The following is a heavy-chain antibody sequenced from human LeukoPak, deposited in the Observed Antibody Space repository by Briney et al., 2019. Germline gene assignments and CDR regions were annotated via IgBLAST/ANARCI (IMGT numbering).Heavy chain of an antibody. Sequence: SETLSLTCTVSGDSISSGDYYWSWIRQPPGKGLEWIGSIYYSGSTYYNPSLKSRVTISVDTSKNQFSLKLSSVTAADTAVYYCARDRSGYDLGFDYWGQGTLVTVSS. D-gene: IGHD5-12*01. J-gene: IGHJ4*02. CDR1: GDSISSGDYY. CDR2: IYYSGST. V-gene: IGHV4-39*07. CDR3: ARDRSGYDLGFDY.